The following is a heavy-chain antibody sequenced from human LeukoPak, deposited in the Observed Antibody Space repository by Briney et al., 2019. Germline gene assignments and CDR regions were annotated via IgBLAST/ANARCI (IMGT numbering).Heavy chain of an antibody. CDR3: ARGRVATIALSY. D-gene: IGHD5-12*01. V-gene: IGHV1-3*01. Sequence: ASVKVSCKASGYTFTTYAMHWVRQAPGQRLEWMAWTNGGNGNTKYSQKFQGRVIITRDTSASTDYMELSSLRSEDTAVYYCARGRVATIALSYWGQGTLVTVSS. CDR2: TNGGNGNT. CDR1: GYTFTTYA. J-gene: IGHJ4*02.